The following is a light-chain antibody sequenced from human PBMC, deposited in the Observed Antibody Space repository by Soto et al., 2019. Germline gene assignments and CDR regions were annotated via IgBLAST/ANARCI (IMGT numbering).Light chain of an antibody. CDR2: DVT. Sequence: QSALTPPASLSGSPGQSIAISCTGTSGDIGGYNYVSWYQQRPGKAPKLIIYDVTNRPSGVSDRFSGSKSGNTASLTISGLQAEDEADYYCSSYTSSSTPYVFGTGTKVTVL. CDR1: SGDIGGYNY. CDR3: SSYTSSSTPYV. V-gene: IGLV2-14*01. J-gene: IGLJ1*01.